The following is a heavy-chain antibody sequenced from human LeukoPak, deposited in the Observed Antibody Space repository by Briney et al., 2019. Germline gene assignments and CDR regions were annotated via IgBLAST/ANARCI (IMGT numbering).Heavy chain of an antibody. CDR1: GFTFSSYG. CDR3: AKSKEIPDFWSGYPYYFDY. J-gene: IGHJ4*02. Sequence: GGSLRLSCAASGFTFSSYGMHWVRQAPGKGLEWVAFIRYDGSNKYYADSVKGRFTISRDNSKNTLYLQMNSLRAEDTAVYYCAKSKEIPDFWSGYPYYFDYWGQGTLVTVSS. V-gene: IGHV3-30*02. CDR2: IRYDGSNK. D-gene: IGHD3-3*01.